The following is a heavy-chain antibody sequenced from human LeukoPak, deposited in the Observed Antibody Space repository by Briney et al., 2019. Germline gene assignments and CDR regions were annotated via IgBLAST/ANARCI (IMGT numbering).Heavy chain of an antibody. J-gene: IGHJ4*02. V-gene: IGHV4-38-2*02. CDR1: GYSISSGYY. Sequence: SETLSLTCTVSGYSISSGYYWGWIRQPPGKGLEWIGSIYHSGSTYYNPSLKSRVTISVDTSRNQFSLKLSSVTAADTAVYYCARVGCSGGSCYWRPIDYWGQGTLVTVSS. D-gene: IGHD2-15*01. CDR2: IYHSGST. CDR3: ARVGCSGGSCYWRPIDY.